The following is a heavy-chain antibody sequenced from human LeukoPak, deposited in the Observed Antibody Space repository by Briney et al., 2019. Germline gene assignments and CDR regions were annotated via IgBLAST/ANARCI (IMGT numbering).Heavy chain of an antibody. CDR2: IYYSGST. V-gene: IGHV4-39*07. Sequence: SSETLSLTCTVSAGSISSDSYYWGWIRQPPGKGLEWIGSIYYSGSTYYNPSLKSRVTISVDTSKNQFSLKLGSVTAPDTAVYYCARGHDIVVVVAATHFDYWGQGTLVTVSS. D-gene: IGHD2-15*01. CDR3: ARGHDIVVVVAATHFDY. CDR1: AGSISSDSYY. J-gene: IGHJ4*02.